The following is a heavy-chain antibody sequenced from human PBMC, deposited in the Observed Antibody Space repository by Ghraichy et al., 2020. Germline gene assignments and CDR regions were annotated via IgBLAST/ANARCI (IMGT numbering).Heavy chain of an antibody. J-gene: IGHJ5*02. CDR3: ARDTNDYDWGSVRPTFEFNWFDP. CDR2: IRDDGGEK. V-gene: IGHV3-7*01. D-gene: IGHD3-16*01. CDR1: GFTFTRDW. Sequence: GGSLRLSCAVSGFTFTRDWMSWVRQAPGKGLEWVANIRDDGGEKYYAESVRGRFTISRDNVQNLVFLQMDSLRVEDSAMYYCARDTNDYDWGSVRPTFEFNWFDPWGQGTLVTGS.